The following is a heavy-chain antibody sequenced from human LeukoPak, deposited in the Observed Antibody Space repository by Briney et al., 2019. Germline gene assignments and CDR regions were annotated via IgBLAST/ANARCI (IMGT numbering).Heavy chain of an antibody. CDR2: IKSKTDGGTT. CDR1: GFTFSNAW. J-gene: IGHJ6*02. CDR3: TTDYMCNWRSPALYGMDV. V-gene: IGHV3-15*01. D-gene: IGHD1-20*01. Sequence: GGSLRLSCAASGFTFSNAWMSWVRQAPGKGLEWVGRIKSKTDGGTTDYAAPVKGRFTISRDDSKNTLYLRMNSLKTEDTAVYYCTTDYMCNWRSPALYGMDVWGQGTTVTVSS.